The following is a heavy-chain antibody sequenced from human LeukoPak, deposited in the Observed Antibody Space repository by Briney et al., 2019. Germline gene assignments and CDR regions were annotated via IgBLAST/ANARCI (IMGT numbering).Heavy chain of an antibody. CDR3: ARGGYLRYSRFDY. CDR1: GGSFSGYY. Sequence: SETLSLTCAVYGGSFSGYYWSWIRQPPGKGLEWIGEINHSGSTNYNPSLKSRVTISVDTSKNQFSLKLSSVTAADTAVYYCARGGYLRYSRFDYWGQGTLVTVSP. D-gene: IGHD3-9*01. CDR2: INHSGST. J-gene: IGHJ4*02. V-gene: IGHV4-34*01.